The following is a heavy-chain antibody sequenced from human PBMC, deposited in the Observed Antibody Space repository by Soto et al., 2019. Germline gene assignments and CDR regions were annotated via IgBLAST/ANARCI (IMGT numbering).Heavy chain of an antibody. V-gene: IGHV4-30-4*01. CDR3: ARAVYYDSSGYYYFDY. Sequence: QVQLQESGPGLVKPSQTLSLTCTVSGGSISSGDYYWSWIRQPPGKGLEWIGYIYYSGSTYYNPSLKSRVTISVATSKNQFSLKLSSVTAADTAVYYCARAVYYDSSGYYYFDYWGQGTLVTVSS. D-gene: IGHD3-22*01. CDR2: IYYSGST. CDR1: GGSISSGDYY. J-gene: IGHJ4*02.